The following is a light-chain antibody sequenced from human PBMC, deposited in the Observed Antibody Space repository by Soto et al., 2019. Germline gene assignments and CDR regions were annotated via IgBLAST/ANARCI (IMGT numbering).Light chain of an antibody. CDR3: QQYNSYPWT. CDR2: KAS. V-gene: IGKV1-5*03. Sequence: DIQMTQSPSTLSASVGDRATITCRASQSIGSRLAWYQQKPGKAPKLLIYKASSLESGVPSRFSGSGSGTEFTLTISSLQPDDFATYYCQQYNSYPWTFGQGTKVEIK. J-gene: IGKJ1*01. CDR1: QSIGSR.